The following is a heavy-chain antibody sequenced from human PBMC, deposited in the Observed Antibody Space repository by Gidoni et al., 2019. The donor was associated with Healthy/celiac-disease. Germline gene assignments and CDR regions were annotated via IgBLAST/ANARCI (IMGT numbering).Heavy chain of an antibody. V-gene: IGHV3-33*01. CDR1: GFTFSSYG. CDR2: IWYDGSNK. J-gene: IGHJ4*02. D-gene: IGHD2-15*01. CDR3: ARGLPGGLHDLFDY. Sequence: QVQLVESGGGVVQPGRSLRLSCAASGFTFSSYGMHWVRQAPGKGLEWVAVIWYDGSNKYYADSVKGRVTISRDNSKNTLYLQMNSLRAEDTAVYYCARGLPGGLHDLFDYWGQGTLVTVSS.